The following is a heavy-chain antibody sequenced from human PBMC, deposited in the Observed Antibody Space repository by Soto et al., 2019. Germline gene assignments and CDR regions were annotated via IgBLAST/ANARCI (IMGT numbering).Heavy chain of an antibody. V-gene: IGHV3-48*02. CDR3: ARPEYSSSSYGMDV. D-gene: IGHD6-6*01. CDR2: ISSSSSTI. Sequence: GSLRLSCAPCGFNFSSYSMNWVRQAPGKGLEWVSYISSSSSTIYYADSVKGRFTISRDNAKNSLYLQMNSLRDEDTAVYYCARPEYSSSSYGMDVWGQGTTVTVSS. J-gene: IGHJ6*02. CDR1: GFNFSSYS.